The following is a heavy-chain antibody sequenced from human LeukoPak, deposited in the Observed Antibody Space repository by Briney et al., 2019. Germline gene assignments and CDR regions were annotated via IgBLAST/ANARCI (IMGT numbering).Heavy chain of an antibody. J-gene: IGHJ2*01. Sequence: SETLSLTCTVSGGSVSSGSYYWSWIRQPPGKGLEYIGYIYYSGNTNSNPSLNSRVTISVDTSKNQFSLKLSSVTAADTAVYYCARRGSGASLEYYFDLWGRGTLVTVSS. V-gene: IGHV4-61*01. CDR2: IYYSGNT. CDR3: ARRGSGASLEYYFDL. CDR1: GGSVSSGSYY. D-gene: IGHD1-14*01.